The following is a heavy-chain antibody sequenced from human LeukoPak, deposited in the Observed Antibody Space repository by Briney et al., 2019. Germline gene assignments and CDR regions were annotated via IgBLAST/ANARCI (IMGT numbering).Heavy chain of an antibody. CDR2: IYYSGST. Sequence: KPSETLSLTCTVSGGSISSSSYYWGWIRQPPGKGLEWIGSIYYSGSTYYNPSLKSRVTISVDTSKNQLPLKLSSVTAADTAVYYCARLYYDSSGYYHFDYWGQGTLVTVSS. CDR3: ARLYYDSSGYYHFDY. D-gene: IGHD3-22*01. CDR1: GGSISSSSYY. V-gene: IGHV4-39*01. J-gene: IGHJ4*02.